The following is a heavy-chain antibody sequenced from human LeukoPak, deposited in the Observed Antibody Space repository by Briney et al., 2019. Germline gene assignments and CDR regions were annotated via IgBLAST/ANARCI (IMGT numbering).Heavy chain of an antibody. J-gene: IGHJ4*02. CDR3: ARGYGDNSVLVDY. CDR1: GFTFSSDA. V-gene: IGHV3-23*01. Sequence: GGSLRLSCAASGFTFSSDAMSWVRQAPGEGLEWGSAISGSGDSTYYADSVKRRFTISSDNSNNTLYLQMNSLRAEDTAEYYCARGYGDNSVLVDYWGQGTLVSVSS. CDR2: ISGSGDST. D-gene: IGHD4-23*01.